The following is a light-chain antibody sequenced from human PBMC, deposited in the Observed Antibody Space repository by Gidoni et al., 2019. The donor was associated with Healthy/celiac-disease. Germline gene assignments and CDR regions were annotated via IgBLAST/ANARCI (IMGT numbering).Light chain of an antibody. CDR2: DTS. Sequence: QAVVTQEPSLTVSPGWPVTLTCGSSTGAVTSGHYPYWSQQKPGQAPRTLIYDTSNKHSWTPARFSGSLLGGKAALTLSGAQPEDEAEYYCLLSYSGARLVVFGGGTKLTVL. CDR3: LLSYSGARLVV. V-gene: IGLV7-46*01. J-gene: IGLJ2*01. CDR1: TGAVTSGHY.